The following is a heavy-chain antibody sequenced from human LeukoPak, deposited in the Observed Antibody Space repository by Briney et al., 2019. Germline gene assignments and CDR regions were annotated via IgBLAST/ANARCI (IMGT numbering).Heavy chain of an antibody. Sequence: HPGGSLRLSCAASGFTFKSYAMNWVRQAPGKGLEWVSTVTGAGGDTYYADSVKGRFTISRDNSKNSLYLQMNSLRTEDTALYYCAKAMVRGAPFYYYYGMDVWGQGTTVTVSS. CDR2: VTGAGGDT. J-gene: IGHJ6*02. CDR1: GFTFKSYA. V-gene: IGHV3-43*02. D-gene: IGHD3-10*01. CDR3: AKAMVRGAPFYYYYGMDV.